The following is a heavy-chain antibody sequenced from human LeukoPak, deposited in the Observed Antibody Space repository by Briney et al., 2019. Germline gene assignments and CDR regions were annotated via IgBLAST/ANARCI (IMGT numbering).Heavy chain of an antibody. D-gene: IGHD3-10*02. CDR2: INDDGRYT. J-gene: IGHJ6*04. V-gene: IGHV3-74*01. Sequence: GGSLRLSCAASGFTFSGYWMHWVRQVPGKGLVWVSRINDDGRYTVYADSVKGRFTISRDNAKNTLYLQMNSLRAEDTAVYYCAELGITMIGGVWGKGTTVTISS. CDR1: GFTFSGYW. CDR3: AELGITMIGGV.